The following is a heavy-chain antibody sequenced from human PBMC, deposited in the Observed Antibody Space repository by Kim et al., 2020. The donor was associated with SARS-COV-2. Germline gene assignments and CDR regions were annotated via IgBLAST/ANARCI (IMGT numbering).Heavy chain of an antibody. CDR1: RFSVSDATAA. CDR3: ACGTGTLDI. V-gene: IGHV6-1*01. Sequence: SQTLSLTCDVSRFSVSDATAAWSWIRQSPSRGFEWLGRTYYRSRWYNDYAPSVKSRITITPDTSQNQISLQLNSVTPEDTAVYFCACGTGTLDIWGQGTTVTVSS. J-gene: IGHJ6*02. CDR2: TYYRSRWYN. D-gene: IGHD1-7*01.